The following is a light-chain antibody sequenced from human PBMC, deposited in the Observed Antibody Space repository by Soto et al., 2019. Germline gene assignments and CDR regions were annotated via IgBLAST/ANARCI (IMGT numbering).Light chain of an antibody. CDR2: EVS. CDR1: SSDVGGYNY. V-gene: IGLV2-14*01. CDR3: SSYTSSTTLV. Sequence: QSVLTQPASVSGSPGQSITISCTGTSSDVGGYNYVSWYQQHPGKAPKLILYEVSNRPSGVSNRFSGSKSGNTASLTISGLQAEDEADYYCSSYTSSTTLVFGTGTKLTVL. J-gene: IGLJ1*01.